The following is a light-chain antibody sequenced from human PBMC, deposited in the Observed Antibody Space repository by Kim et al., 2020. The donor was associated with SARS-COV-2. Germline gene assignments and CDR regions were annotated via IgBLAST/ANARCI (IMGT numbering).Light chain of an antibody. CDR2: EVT. J-gene: IGLJ1*01. Sequence: GPSVPISCTGTSSDVGRYNRVSWYQQPPGTAPKLIIYEVTNRPSGVPDRFSGSKSGNVASLTISGLRAEDEADYYCNSYTSTYRYVFGSGTKVTVL. CDR3: NSYTSTYRYV. V-gene: IGLV2-18*02. CDR1: SSDVGRYNR.